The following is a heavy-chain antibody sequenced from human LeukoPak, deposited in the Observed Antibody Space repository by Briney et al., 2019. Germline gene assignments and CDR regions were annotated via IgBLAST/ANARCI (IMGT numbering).Heavy chain of an antibody. CDR1: GFTFSSYS. J-gene: IGHJ4*02. Sequence: GGSLRLSCAASGFTFSSYSMNWVHQAPGKGLEWVSSISSSSSYIYYADSVKGRFTISRDNAKNSLYLQMNSLRAEDTAVYYCARAAGLEPGEDFDYWGQGTLVTVSS. D-gene: IGHD1-1*01. V-gene: IGHV3-21*01. CDR3: ARAAGLEPGEDFDY. CDR2: ISSSSSYI.